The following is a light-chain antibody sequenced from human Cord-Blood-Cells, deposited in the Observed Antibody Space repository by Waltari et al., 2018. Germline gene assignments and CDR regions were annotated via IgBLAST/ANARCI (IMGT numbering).Light chain of an antibody. CDR3: SSYTSSSTRV. CDR1: SSDVGGYNY. Sequence: QSALTQPASVSGSPGQSITISCTGPSSDVGGYNYVYWYHQHPGKAPNLLIYDVSNRPSGVSIRFSGSKSGNTASLTISGLQAEDEADYYCSSYTSSSTRVFGGGTKLTVL. V-gene: IGLV2-14*01. J-gene: IGLJ2*01. CDR2: DVS.